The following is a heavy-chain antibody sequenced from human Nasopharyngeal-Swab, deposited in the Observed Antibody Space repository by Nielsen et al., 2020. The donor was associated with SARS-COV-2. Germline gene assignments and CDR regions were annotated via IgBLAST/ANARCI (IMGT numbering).Heavy chain of an antibody. CDR3: ARVFVVVPAAIGLSGWFDP. CDR1: GYSFTSYW. Sequence: GESLKISCKGSGYSFTSYWIGWARQMPGKGLEWMGIIYPGDSDTRYSPSFQGQVTISADKSISTAYLQWSSLKASDTAMYYCARVFVVVPAAIGLSGWFDPWGQGTLVTVSS. J-gene: IGHJ5*02. CDR2: IYPGDSDT. D-gene: IGHD2-2*01. V-gene: IGHV5-51*01.